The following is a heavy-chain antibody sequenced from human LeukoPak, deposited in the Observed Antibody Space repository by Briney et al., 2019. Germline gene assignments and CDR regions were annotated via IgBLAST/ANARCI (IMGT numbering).Heavy chain of an antibody. D-gene: IGHD4-11*01. CDR1: GYTFTSYG. CDR2: ISAYNGNT. J-gene: IGHJ5*02. Sequence: ASVKVSCKASGYTFTSYGISWVRQAPGQGLEWMGWISAYNGNTNYAQKLQGRVTMTTDTSTSTAYMELRRLRSDDTAVYYCARDLTYTYWFDPWGQGTLVTVSS. CDR3: ARDLTYTYWFDP. V-gene: IGHV1-18*01.